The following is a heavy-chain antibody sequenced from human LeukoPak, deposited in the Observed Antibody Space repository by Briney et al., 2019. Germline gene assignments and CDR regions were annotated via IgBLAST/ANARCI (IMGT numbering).Heavy chain of an antibody. CDR1: GFTFSSYW. J-gene: IGHJ6*02. CDR3: ARDAGQDYYGSENGYYYYGMDV. Sequence: GGSLRLSCAASGFTFSSYWMSWVRQAPGKGLEWVANIKQDGSEKYYVDSVKGRFTISRDNAKNSLYLQMNSLRAGDTAVYYCARDAGQDYYGSENGYYYYGMDVWGQGTTVTVSS. V-gene: IGHV3-7*01. CDR2: IKQDGSEK. D-gene: IGHD3-10*01.